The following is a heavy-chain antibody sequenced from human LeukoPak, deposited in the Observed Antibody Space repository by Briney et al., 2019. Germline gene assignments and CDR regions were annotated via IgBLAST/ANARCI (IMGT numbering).Heavy chain of an antibody. D-gene: IGHD4-23*01. Sequence: SETLSLTCTVSGYSISSGYYWGWIRQPPGKGLEWIGSIYHSGSTYYNPSLKSRVTISVDTSKNQFSLKLSSVTAADTAVYYRARGGPGGNLFDYWGQGTLVTVSS. CDR1: GYSISSGYY. CDR3: ARGGPGGNLFDY. V-gene: IGHV4-38-2*02. CDR2: IYHSGST. J-gene: IGHJ4*02.